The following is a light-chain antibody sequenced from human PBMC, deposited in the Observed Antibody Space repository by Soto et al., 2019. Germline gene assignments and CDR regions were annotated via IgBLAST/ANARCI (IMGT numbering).Light chain of an antibody. CDR1: QTIDSK. Sequence: IVLTQSPGTLSFFPGGSATLSCKASQTIDSKLAWYQKKPGQAPRLLFYGASTRATGIPVRFSGSGSGTDLTLTISRLEPEDFAVYYCQQYGSSPPLSFGGGTKVDIK. CDR3: QQYGSSPPLS. V-gene: IGKV3-20*01. CDR2: GAS. J-gene: IGKJ4*01.